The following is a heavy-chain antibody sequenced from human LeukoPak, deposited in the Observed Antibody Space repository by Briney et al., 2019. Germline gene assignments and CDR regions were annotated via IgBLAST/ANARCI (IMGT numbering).Heavy chain of an antibody. D-gene: IGHD6-25*01. CDR1: GGSIISRTSY. J-gene: IGHJ4*02. CDR3: ASLQRPVGN. CDR2: IYYTGSS. V-gene: IGHV4-39*01. Sequence: PSETLSLTCTVSGGSIISRTSYWGWIRQPPGKGLEWMGSIYYTGSSYYNPSLKSRVTISLDVSMDQFSLNLNSVTAADTAVYSCASLQRPVGNWGQRTLVTVSS.